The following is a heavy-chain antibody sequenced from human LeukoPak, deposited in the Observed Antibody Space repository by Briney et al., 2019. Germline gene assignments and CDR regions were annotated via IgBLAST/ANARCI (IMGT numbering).Heavy chain of an antibody. V-gene: IGHV4-39*01. CDR3: ARAARLVPAARFDP. CDR2: IYYSGST. CDR1: GGSISSGSYY. J-gene: IGHJ5*02. D-gene: IGHD2-2*01. Sequence: SETLSLTCTVSGGSISSGSYYWGWIRQPPGKGLEWIGSIYYSGSTYYNPSLKSRVTISVDTSKNQFSLKLSSVTAADTAVYYCARAARLVPAARFDPWGQGTLVTVSS.